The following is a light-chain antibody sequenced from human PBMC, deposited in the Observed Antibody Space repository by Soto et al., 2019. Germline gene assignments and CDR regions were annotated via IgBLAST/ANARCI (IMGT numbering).Light chain of an antibody. J-gene: IGLJ1*01. CDR3: CSYAGSSTLYV. CDR2: EGS. CDR1: SSDVGSYNL. Sequence: QSALTQPASVSGSPGQSSTISCTGTSSDVGSYNLVSWYQQHPGKAPKLMIYEGSKRPSGVSNRFSGSKSGNTASLTICGLQAEDEADYYCCSYAGSSTLYVFGTGTKVTVL. V-gene: IGLV2-23*01.